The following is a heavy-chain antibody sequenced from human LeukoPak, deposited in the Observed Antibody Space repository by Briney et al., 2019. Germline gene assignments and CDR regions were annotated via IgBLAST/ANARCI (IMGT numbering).Heavy chain of an antibody. CDR1: GGSISSSNW. CDR3: ARTQESRDCYNDY. V-gene: IGHV4-4*02. J-gene: IGHJ4*02. CDR2: IYHSGST. D-gene: IGHD5-24*01. Sequence: PSETLSLTCAVSGGSISSSNWWSWVRQPPGKGLEWIGEIYHSGSTNYNPSLKSRVTISVDKSKNQFSLKLSSVTAADTAVYYCARTQESRDCYNDYGGQGTVVTVSS.